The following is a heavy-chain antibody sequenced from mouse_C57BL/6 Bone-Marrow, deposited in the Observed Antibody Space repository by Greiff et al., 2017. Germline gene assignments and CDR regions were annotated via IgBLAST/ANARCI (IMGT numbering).Heavy chain of an antibody. V-gene: IGHV14-4*01. CDR1: GFNIKDDY. CDR3: TTSGDYYGSSSYFDY. Sequence: VQLQQSGAELVRPGASVKLSCTASGFNIKDDYMHWVKQRPEQGLEWIGWIDPENGDTEYASKFQGKATITADTSSNTAYLQLSSLTSEDTAVXYCTTSGDYYGSSSYFDYWGQGTTLTVSS. J-gene: IGHJ2*01. CDR2: IDPENGDT. D-gene: IGHD1-1*01.